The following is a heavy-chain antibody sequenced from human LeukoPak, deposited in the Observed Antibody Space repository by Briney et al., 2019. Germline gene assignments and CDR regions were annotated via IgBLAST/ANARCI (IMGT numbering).Heavy chain of an antibody. CDR2: INPKSGGT. CDR1: GYTFTDYY. D-gene: IGHD2-15*01. J-gene: IGHJ5*02. Sequence: GASVTVSCKASGYTFTDYYMHWVRQAPGQGLEWMGWINPKSGGTNYAQKFQGRVTMTRDTSISTAYMELSRLRSDDTAVYYCARDPRDIVVVVGLSWFDPWGQGTLVTVSS. CDR3: ARDPRDIVVVVGLSWFDP. V-gene: IGHV1-2*02.